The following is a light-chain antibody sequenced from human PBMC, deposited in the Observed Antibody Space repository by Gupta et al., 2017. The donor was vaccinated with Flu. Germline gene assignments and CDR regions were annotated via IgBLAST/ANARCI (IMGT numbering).Light chain of an antibody. CDR1: QSVSNKY. CDR3: QQYGGSPRT. Sequence: EIVLTQSPATLSLSPGERATLSCEASQSVSNKYLAWYQQRPGLAPRLLIYDASRRATGIPDRFSGSGSGTAFTLTISRLEPEDFAVYYCQQYGGSPRTFGQGTKVEIK. J-gene: IGKJ1*01. CDR2: DAS. V-gene: IGKV3D-20*01.